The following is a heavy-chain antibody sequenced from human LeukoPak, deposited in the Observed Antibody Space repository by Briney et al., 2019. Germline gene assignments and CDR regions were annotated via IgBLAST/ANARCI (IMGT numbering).Heavy chain of an antibody. Sequence: PAASVKVSCKASGGTFSSYAMSWVRQAPGKGLEWMGGIIPIFGTANYAQKFQGRVTITADESTSTAYMELSSLRSEDTAVYYCARAFLRFGERDYGMDVWGKGATVTVSS. CDR2: IIPIFGTA. J-gene: IGHJ6*04. D-gene: IGHD3-10*01. CDR1: GGTFSSYA. V-gene: IGHV1-69*01. CDR3: ARAFLRFGERDYGMDV.